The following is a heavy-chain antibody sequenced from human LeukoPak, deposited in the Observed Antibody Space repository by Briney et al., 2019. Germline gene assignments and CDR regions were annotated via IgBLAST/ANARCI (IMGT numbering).Heavy chain of an antibody. CDR2: IYYRGST. CDR3: ARSRWLSDPYFDY. D-gene: IGHD3-22*01. V-gene: IGHV4-39*07. Sequence: PSETLSLTCTVSGGSISSSSYYWDWIRQPPGKGLEWIGSIYYRGSTYYNPSLKSRVTISLDTSKDQCSLKLSSVTATDTAVYYCARSRWLSDPYFDYWGQGTLVTVSS. J-gene: IGHJ4*02. CDR1: GGSISSSSYY.